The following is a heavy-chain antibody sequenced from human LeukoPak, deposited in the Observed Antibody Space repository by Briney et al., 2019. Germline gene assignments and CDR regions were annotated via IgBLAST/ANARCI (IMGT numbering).Heavy chain of an antibody. Sequence: PGGSLRLSCAASGFTVSTYYMSWVRQAPGKGLEWVSVIYTGGSTYYADSVKGRFTISRDNSKNTLYLQMNSLRAEDSAVYYCARYRSDLDYFDYWGQGTLVTVFS. CDR2: IYTGGST. J-gene: IGHJ4*02. CDR1: GFTVSTYY. D-gene: IGHD3/OR15-3a*01. V-gene: IGHV3-53*01. CDR3: ARYRSDLDYFDY.